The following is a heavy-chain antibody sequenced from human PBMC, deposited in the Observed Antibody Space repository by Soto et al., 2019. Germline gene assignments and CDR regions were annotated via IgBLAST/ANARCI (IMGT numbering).Heavy chain of an antibody. Sequence: ASVKVSCKASGYTFTSYGISWVRQAPGEGLDWMGWISAYNGNTKYAQDLQGRVTMTTDTSTSTAYMELRSLRSDDTAVYYCARFTGGSYNTYYFYYGMDVWGQGTTVTVSS. CDR1: GYTFTSYG. CDR3: ARFTGGSYNTYYFYYGMDV. V-gene: IGHV1-18*04. D-gene: IGHD2-15*01. J-gene: IGHJ6*02. CDR2: ISAYNGNT.